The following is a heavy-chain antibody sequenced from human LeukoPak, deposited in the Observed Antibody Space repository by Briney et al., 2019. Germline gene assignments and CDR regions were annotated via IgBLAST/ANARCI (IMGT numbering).Heavy chain of an antibody. J-gene: IGHJ3*02. CDR1: GFTFSSYS. V-gene: IGHV3-48*04. CDR3: AREEQQLVPYDAFDI. D-gene: IGHD6-13*01. Sequence: GGSLRLSCAASGFTFSSYSMNWVRQAPGKGLEWVSYISSSSSTIYYADPVKGRFTISRDNAKNSLYLQMNSLRAEDTAVYYCAREEQQLVPYDAFDIWGQGTMVTVSS. CDR2: ISSSSSTI.